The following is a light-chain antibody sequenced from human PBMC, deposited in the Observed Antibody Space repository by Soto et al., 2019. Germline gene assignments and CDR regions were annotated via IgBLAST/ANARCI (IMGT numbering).Light chain of an antibody. V-gene: IGKV3-11*01. CDR1: QSARSY. J-gene: IGKJ4*01. CDR2: DVS. CDR3: QQRSSWPLT. Sequence: EIVLTQSPATLSLSPGERATLSCRASQSARSYLAWYQQKPGQAPRLLIYDVSTRATGIPARFSGSGSGTDFSLTISSLEPEDFAVYYCQQRSSWPLTFGGGTKVDI.